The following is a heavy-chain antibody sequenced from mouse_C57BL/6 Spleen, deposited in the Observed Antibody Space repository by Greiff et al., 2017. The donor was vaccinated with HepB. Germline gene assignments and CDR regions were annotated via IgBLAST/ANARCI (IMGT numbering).Heavy chain of an antibody. J-gene: IGHJ1*03. CDR3: ARNFYGSTFDV. CDR2: IWSGGST. D-gene: IGHD1-1*01. V-gene: IGHV2-2*01. CDR1: GFSLTSYG. Sequence: QVQLQQSGPGLVQPSQSLSITCTVSGFSLTSYGVHWVRQSPGKGLEWLGVIWSGGSTDYNAAFISRLSISKDNSKSQVFFKMNSLQADDIAIYYCARNFYGSTFDVWGTGTTVTVSS.